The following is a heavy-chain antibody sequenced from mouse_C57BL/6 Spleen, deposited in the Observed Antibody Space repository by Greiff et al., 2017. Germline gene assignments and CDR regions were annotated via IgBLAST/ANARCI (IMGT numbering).Heavy chain of an antibody. J-gene: IGHJ4*01. D-gene: IGHD3-2*02. CDR2: INYDGSST. CDR3: AREGAQVLYAMDY. V-gene: IGHV5-16*01. CDR1: GFTFSDYY. Sequence: EVMLVESEGGLVQPGSSMKLSCTASGFTFSDYYMAWVRQVPEKGLEWVANINYDGSSTYYLDSLKSRFIISRDNAKNILYLQMSSLKSEDTATYYCAREGAQVLYAMDYWGQGTSVTVSS.